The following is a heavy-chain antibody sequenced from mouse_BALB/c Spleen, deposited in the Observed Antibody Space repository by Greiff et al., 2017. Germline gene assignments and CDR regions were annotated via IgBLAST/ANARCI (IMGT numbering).Heavy chain of an antibody. CDR2: IYPSDSYT. CDR3: TRSTMITTAFAY. D-gene: IGHD2-4*01. J-gene: IGHJ3*01. V-gene: IGHV1-69*02. CDR1: GYTFTSYW. Sequence: VKLQQPGAELVRPGASVKLSCKASGYTFTSYWINWVKQRPGQGLEWIGNIYPSDSYTNYNQKFKDKATLTVDKSSSTAYMQLSSPTSEDSAVYYCTRSTMITTAFAYWGQGTLVTVSA.